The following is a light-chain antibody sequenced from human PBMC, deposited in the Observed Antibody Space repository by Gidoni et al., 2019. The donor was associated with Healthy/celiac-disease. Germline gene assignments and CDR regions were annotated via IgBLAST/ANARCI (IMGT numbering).Light chain of an antibody. V-gene: IGKV3-11*01. CDR3: QQRSNWPLT. CDR2: DAS. J-gene: IGKJ4*01. CDR1: QSVSSY. Sequence: EIVLTQSPATLSLSPGERATLSHRASQSVSSYLAWYQQKPGQAPRLLIYDASNRATGIPARCSGSGSATDFTLPISSLVPEDFAVYYCQQRSNWPLTFGGGTKVEIK.